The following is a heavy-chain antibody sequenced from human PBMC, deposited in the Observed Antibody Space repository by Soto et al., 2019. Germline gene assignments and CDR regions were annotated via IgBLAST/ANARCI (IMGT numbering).Heavy chain of an antibody. D-gene: IGHD2-8*02. J-gene: IGHJ6*02. CDR2: IWYDGSIK. CDR3: ARVDCTGNNCRPYAYYPMAV. V-gene: IGHV3-33*01. CDR1: GFTFSTYG. Sequence: GSLRLSCAASGFTFSTYGMNWVRQAPGKGLEWVAIIWYDGSIKYYADSMKGRLTISRDNSKNTMYLQMNSLRAEDAAVYYCARVDCTGNNCRPYAYYPMAVWGPGTTVTVSS.